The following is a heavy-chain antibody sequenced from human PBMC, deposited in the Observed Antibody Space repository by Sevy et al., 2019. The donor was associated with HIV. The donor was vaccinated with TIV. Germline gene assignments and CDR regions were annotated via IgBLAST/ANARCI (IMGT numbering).Heavy chain of an antibody. D-gene: IGHD2-8*01. CDR2: IYYSGST. CDR1: GGSISSSSYY. V-gene: IGHV4-39*01. CDR3: ARRPGGIVLMVYAELNWFDP. J-gene: IGHJ5*02. Sequence: SETLSLTCTVSGGSISSSSYYWGWIRQPPGKGLEWIGSIYYSGSTYYNPSLKSRVTISVDTSKNQFSLKLSSVTAADTAVYYCARRPGGIVLMVYAELNWFDPWGQGTLVTVSS.